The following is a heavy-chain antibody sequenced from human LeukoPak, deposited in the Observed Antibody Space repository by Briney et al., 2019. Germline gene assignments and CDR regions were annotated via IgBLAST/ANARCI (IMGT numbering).Heavy chain of an antibody. D-gene: IGHD1-26*01. Sequence: GGSLRLSCAAPGFTFSAYAMSWVRQAPGKGLEWVSSSTGSGGTSYYADSVKGRFTISRDNSKNMLYLQMNSLRAEDTAVYFCAKVSYSGSYSRVGWFDPWGQGILVTVSS. J-gene: IGHJ5*02. CDR2: STGSGGTS. CDR1: GFTFSAYA. V-gene: IGHV3-23*01. CDR3: AKVSYSGSYSRVGWFDP.